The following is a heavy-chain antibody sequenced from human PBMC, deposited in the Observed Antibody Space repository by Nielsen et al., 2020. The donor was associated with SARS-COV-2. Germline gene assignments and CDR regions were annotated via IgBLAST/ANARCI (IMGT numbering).Heavy chain of an antibody. D-gene: IGHD1-26*01. CDR2: INAGNGNT. V-gene: IGHV1-3*01. CDR3: ARDKGNSGSYPDF. J-gene: IGHJ4*02. CDR1: GYTFTSYA. Sequence: ASVKISCKASGYTFTSYAMHWVRQAPGQRLEWMGWINAGNGNTKYSQKFQGRVNITRDTSTSTVYVELSSLRSEDTAMYYCARDKGNSGSYPDFWGQGTLVTVSS.